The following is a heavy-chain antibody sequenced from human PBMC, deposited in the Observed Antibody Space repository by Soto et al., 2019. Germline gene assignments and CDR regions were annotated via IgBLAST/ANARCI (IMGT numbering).Heavy chain of an antibody. D-gene: IGHD2-8*01. Sequence: PXVSLRLSFRGSGFLFSSSTMTWVRQAPGKGLEWVSSISKTSSNIYYADSVKGRFTVSRDNAERSLFLHMNSLRAEDTAVYFCARDLGEMYAIWGQGTLVTVSS. CDR3: ARDLGEMYAI. CDR2: ISKTSSNI. CDR1: GFLFSSST. J-gene: IGHJ4*02. V-gene: IGHV3-21*01.